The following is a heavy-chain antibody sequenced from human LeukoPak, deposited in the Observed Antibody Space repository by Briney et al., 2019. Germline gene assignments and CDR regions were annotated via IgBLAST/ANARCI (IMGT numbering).Heavy chain of an antibody. J-gene: IGHJ4*02. CDR3: AEALAEMGY. CDR2: ISTSGGST. V-gene: IGHV3-23*01. D-gene: IGHD5-24*01. Sequence: GASLRLSCAASGFIFSSYAMSWVRQAPGKGLEWVSAISTSGGSTYYADYVKGRFTVSRDNSKNTLYLQVNSLRPEDTAVYYCAEALAEMGYWGQGTLVTVSS. CDR1: GFIFSSYA.